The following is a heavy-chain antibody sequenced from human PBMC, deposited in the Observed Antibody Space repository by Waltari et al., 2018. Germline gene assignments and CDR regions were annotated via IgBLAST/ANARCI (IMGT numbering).Heavy chain of an antibody. V-gene: IGHV4-34*01. Sequence: QVQLQQWGAGLLKPSETLSLTCGESGASFGGFYCGWIRQAPGKGLEWIGEITHTGDSNINPSLKSRLTISVDTSKRQFSLELTSVTPAHTAVYYCGRAPATSWFGYSVYWGQGTVVTVSS. CDR3: GRAPATSWFGYSVY. D-gene: IGHD2-2*01. CDR1: GASFGGFY. CDR2: ITHTGDS. J-gene: IGHJ4*02.